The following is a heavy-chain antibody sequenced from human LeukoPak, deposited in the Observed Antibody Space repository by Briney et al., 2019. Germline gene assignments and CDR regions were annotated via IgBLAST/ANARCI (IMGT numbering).Heavy chain of an antibody. V-gene: IGHV4-59*01. D-gene: IGHD5-24*01. Sequence: SETLSLTCSVYGGSISSFYWSWIRHPPGQGLVGIGYIYYSGSTNYNPSLKSRVTISVDTSKTQFSLKLSSVTAADTAVYYCASLAGGDGSNLGAYFDYWGQGTLVTVSS. CDR1: GGSISSFY. CDR3: ASLAGGDGSNLGAYFDY. CDR2: IYYSGST. J-gene: IGHJ4*02.